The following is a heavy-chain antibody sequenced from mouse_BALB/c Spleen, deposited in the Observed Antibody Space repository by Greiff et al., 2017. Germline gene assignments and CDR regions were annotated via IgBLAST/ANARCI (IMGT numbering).Heavy chain of an antibody. Sequence: VHVKQSGAELVKPGASVKLSCTASGFNIKDTYMHWVKQRPEQGLEWIGRIDPANGNTKYDPKFQGKATITADTSSNTAYLQLSSLTSEDTAVYYCARGDGLVSYAMDYWGQGTSVTVSS. J-gene: IGHJ4*01. CDR3: ARGDGLVSYAMDY. CDR2: IDPANGNT. D-gene: IGHD2-3*01. V-gene: IGHV14-3*02. CDR1: GFNIKDTY.